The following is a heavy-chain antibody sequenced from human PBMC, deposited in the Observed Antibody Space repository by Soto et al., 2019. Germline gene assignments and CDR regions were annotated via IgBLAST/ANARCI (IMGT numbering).Heavy chain of an antibody. J-gene: IGHJ4*02. CDR1: GDTFTDYY. V-gene: IGHV1-46*01. CDR2: VNPSGGHT. D-gene: IGHD2-21*02. CDR3: ARGGHVVVVTAALDY. Sequence: QVQLVQSGAEVKKPGASVKVSCKASGDTFTDYYIHWVRQAPGQGLEWMGTVNPSGGHTTYAQHFLGRMTMTRDTSTCTLYRELTSLTSEDTAVYYCARGGHVVVVTAALDYWGQGTLVTVSS.